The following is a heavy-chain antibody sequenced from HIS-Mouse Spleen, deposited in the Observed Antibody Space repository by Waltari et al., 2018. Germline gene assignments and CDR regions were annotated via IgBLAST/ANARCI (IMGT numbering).Heavy chain of an antibody. CDR2: SYHSGST. Sequence: QVQLQESGPGLVKPSETLSLTCTVSGYSITSGYYWGWIRQPPGKGLEWIGSSYHSGSTYYNPSLKSRVTISVDTSKNQFSLKLSSVTAADTAVYYCARVNRDYDFWSGYSDAFDIWGQGTMVTVSS. CDR3: ARVNRDYDFWSGYSDAFDI. V-gene: IGHV4-38-2*02. D-gene: IGHD3-3*01. CDR1: GYSITSGYY. J-gene: IGHJ3*02.